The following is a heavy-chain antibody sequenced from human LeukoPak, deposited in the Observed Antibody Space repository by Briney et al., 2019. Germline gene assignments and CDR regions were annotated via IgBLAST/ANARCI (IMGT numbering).Heavy chain of an antibody. V-gene: IGHV1-69*13. CDR2: IIPIFGTA. D-gene: IGHD6-13*01. CDR1: GGTFSSHA. Sequence: SVKVSXKASGGTFSSHAISWVRQAPGQGLEWMGGIIPIFGTADYAQKFQGRVTFTADESTSTAYMELSSLRSEDTALYYCARDDRGIAALRNSYFYYMDVWGKGTTVTVSS. J-gene: IGHJ6*03. CDR3: ARDDRGIAALRNSYFYYMDV.